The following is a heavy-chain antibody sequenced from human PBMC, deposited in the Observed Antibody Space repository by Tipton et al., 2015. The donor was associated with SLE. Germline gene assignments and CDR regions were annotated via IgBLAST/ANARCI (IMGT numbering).Heavy chain of an antibody. V-gene: IGHV4-59*12. D-gene: IGHD1-1*01. CDR3: ARVAPTEVFDY. CDR2: IYYTGST. J-gene: IGHJ4*02. CDR1: GGSISSYY. Sequence: TLSLTCTVSGGSISSYYWSWIRQPPGKGLEWIGYIYYTGSTNNNPSLKSRLTISVDTSKNHFSLKLSSVTAADTAVYYCARVAPTEVFDYWGQGTLVTVSS.